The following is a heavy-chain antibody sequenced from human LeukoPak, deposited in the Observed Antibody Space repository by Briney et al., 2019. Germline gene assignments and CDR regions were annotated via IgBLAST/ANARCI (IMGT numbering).Heavy chain of an antibody. J-gene: IGHJ4*02. Sequence: GASVKVSCKASGYTFTGYYMHWVRQAPGQGLELMGRINPNSGGTNYAQKFQGRVTMTRDTSISTAYMELSRLRSDDTAVYYCARERYQKQQVDYWGQGTLVTVSS. CDR2: INPNSGGT. V-gene: IGHV1-2*06. CDR1: GYTFTGYY. D-gene: IGHD6-13*01. CDR3: ARERYQKQQVDY.